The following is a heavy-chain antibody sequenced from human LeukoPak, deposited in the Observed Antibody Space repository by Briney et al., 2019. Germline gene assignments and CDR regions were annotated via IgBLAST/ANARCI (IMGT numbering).Heavy chain of an antibody. CDR3: ARVRIPAVGTVNGGIDP. Sequence: GGSLRLSCAASGFTFSNYDMYWVRQAPGKGLEWVAVISYDGSNKYYADSVKGRFTISRDNSKNTLYLRAEDTAVYYCARVRIPAVGTVNGGIDPWGQGTLVTVSS. V-gene: IGHV3-30-3*01. D-gene: IGHD6-13*01. CDR2: ISYDGSNK. CDR1: GFTFSNYD. J-gene: IGHJ5*02.